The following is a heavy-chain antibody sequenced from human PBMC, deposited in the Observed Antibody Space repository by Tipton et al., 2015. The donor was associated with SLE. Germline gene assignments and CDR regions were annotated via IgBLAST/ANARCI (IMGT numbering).Heavy chain of an antibody. D-gene: IGHD2-2*01. CDR2: IYNNGNT. Sequence: TLSLTCTVSGASMSSLYWNWIRQPPGKGLEWIGNIYNNGNTNYNPSLKSRVTISVDTSRNQFFLKLSSVTAADTALYYCARAKRSSTTWGYWFDPWGQGTRAPVSS. CDR1: GASMSSLY. V-gene: IGHV4-59*11. J-gene: IGHJ5*02. CDR3: ARAKRSSTTWGYWFDP.